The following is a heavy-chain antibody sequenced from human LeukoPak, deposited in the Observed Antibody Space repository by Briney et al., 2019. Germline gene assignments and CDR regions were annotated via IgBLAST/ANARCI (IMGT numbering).Heavy chain of an antibody. CDR1: GFTFGTYA. V-gene: IGHV3-23*01. J-gene: IGHJ4*02. Sequence: GGSLRLSCAASGFTFGTYAMSWVRQAPGKGLEWISAISGSGGSTYYADSVKGRFTISRDNSKNTLYLQMNSLRAEDTAVYYCARLNFGYSDYYDSSGYYYYYWGQGTLVTVSS. CDR3: ARLNFGYSDYYDSSGYYYYY. D-gene: IGHD3-22*01. CDR2: ISGSGGST.